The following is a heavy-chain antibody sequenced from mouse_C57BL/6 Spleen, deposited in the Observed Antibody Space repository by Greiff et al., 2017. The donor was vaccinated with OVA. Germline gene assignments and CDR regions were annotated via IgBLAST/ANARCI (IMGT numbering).Heavy chain of an antibody. J-gene: IGHJ3*01. D-gene: IGHD1-1*01. V-gene: IGHV1-81*01. CDR3: ARRGYYGSSPY. CDR2: IYPRSGNT. Sequence: QVQLKESGAELARPGASVKLSCKASGYTFTSYGISWVKQRTGQGLEWIGEIYPRSGNTYYNEKFKGKATLTADKSSSTAYMELRSLTSEDSAVYFCARRGYYGSSPYWGQGTLVTVSA. CDR1: GYTFTSYG.